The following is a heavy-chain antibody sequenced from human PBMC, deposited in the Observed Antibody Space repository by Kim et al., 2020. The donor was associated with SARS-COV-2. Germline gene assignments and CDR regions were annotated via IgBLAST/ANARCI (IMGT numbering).Heavy chain of an antibody. V-gene: IGHV1-3*01. D-gene: IGHD6-13*01. J-gene: IGHJ4*02. Sequence: TKYSPKLQGRVTISRDTSAYTAYMELSGLRSEDSAVYYCANSYSSSWYDYWGQGTLVIVSS. CDR3: ANSYSSSWYDY. CDR2: T.